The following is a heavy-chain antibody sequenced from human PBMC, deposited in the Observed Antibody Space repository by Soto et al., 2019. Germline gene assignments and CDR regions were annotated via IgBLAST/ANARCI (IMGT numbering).Heavy chain of an antibody. CDR1: GFTFSDYY. V-gene: IGHV3-11*06. CDR2: ISSSSSYT. CDR3: ARAGPRITMVRSNWFXP. D-gene: IGHD3-10*01. J-gene: IGHJ5*02. Sequence: GGSLRLSCAASGFTFSDYYMSWIRQAPGKGLEWVSYISSSSSYTNYADSVKGRFTISRDNAKNSLYLQMNSLRAEDTAVYYCARAGPRITMVRSNWFXPWGQGTLVT.